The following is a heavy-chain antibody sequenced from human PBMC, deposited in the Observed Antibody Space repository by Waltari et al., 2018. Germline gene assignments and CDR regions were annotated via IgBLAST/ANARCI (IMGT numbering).Heavy chain of an antibody. J-gene: IGHJ5*02. CDR2: IYYSGST. CDR1: GGSISSSSYY. V-gene: IGHV4-39*07. Sequence: QLQLQESGPGLVKPSETLSLTCTVSGGSISSSSYYWGWIRQPPGKGLEWIGSIYYSGSTYYNPSLKSRVTISVDTSKNQFSLKLSSVTAADTAVYYCAREERGIEAAWFDPWGQGTLVTVSS. CDR3: AREERGIEAAWFDP. D-gene: IGHD3-16*01.